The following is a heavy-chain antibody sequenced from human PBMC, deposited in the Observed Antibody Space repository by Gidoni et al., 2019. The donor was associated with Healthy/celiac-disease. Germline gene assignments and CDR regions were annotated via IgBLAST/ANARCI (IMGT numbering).Heavy chain of an antibody. D-gene: IGHD3-22*01. CDR2: INHSGST. CDR1: GGSFSGYY. J-gene: IGHJ3*02. Sequence: QVQLQQWGAGLLKPSETLSLTCAVYGGSFSGYYWSWIRQPPGKGLEWIGEINHSGSTNYNPSLKSRVTISVDTSKNQFSLKLSSVTAADTAVYYCARGINSGYPPAHAFDIWGQGTMVTVSS. V-gene: IGHV4-34*01. CDR3: ARGINSGYPPAHAFDI.